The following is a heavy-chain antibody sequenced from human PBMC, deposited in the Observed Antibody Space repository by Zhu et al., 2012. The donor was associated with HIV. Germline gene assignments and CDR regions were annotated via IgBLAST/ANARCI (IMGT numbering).Heavy chain of an antibody. D-gene: IGHD3-10*01. CDR1: GGSFSAYY. CDR2: INHSGST. CDR3: ARQDRYYYGSGTXIAFNYNGMDV. V-gene: IGHV4-34*01. Sequence: QVQLQQWGAGLLKPSETLSLTCAVYGGSFSAYYWTWIRQTPGKGLEWIGEINHSGSTNYNPSLKSRLTISIDTSKNQFSLKLNSVTAADTGVYYCARQDRYYYGSGTXIAFNYNGMDVWGQGTAVTGLL. J-gene: IGHJ6*02.